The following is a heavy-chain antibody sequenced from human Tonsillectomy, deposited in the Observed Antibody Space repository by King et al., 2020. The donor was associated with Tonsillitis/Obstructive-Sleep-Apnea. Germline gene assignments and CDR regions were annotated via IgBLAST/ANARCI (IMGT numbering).Heavy chain of an antibody. CDR3: ARDGYYDRRGYWSLDY. CDR2: IWYDGSNK. Sequence: VQLVESGGGVVQPGRSLRLSCAASGFTFRSYGMHWVRQAPGKGLEWVAVIWYDGSNKYYADSVKGRFTISRDNSKNTLYLQMNSLRAEDTAVYYCARDGYYDRRGYWSLDYWGQGTLVTVSS. V-gene: IGHV3-33*01. J-gene: IGHJ4*02. CDR1: GFTFRSYG. D-gene: IGHD3-22*01.